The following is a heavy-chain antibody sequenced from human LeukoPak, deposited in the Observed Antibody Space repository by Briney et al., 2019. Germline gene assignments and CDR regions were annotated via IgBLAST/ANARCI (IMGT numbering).Heavy chain of an antibody. CDR3: ASLGYCSSTSCYGIFDY. Sequence: SETLSLTCTVYGGSISSYYWSWIRQPPGKGLEWIGYIYYSGSTNYNPSLKSRVTISVDTSKNQFSLKLSSVTAADTAVYYCASLGYCSSTSCYGIFDYWGQGTLVTVSS. CDR1: GGSISSYY. V-gene: IGHV4-59*01. J-gene: IGHJ4*02. D-gene: IGHD2-2*01. CDR2: IYYSGST.